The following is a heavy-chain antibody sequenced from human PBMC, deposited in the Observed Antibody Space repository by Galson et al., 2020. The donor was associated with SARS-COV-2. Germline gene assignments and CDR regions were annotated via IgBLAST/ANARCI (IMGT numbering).Heavy chain of an antibody. D-gene: IGHD2-21*02. CDR1: GYAFSDNF. CDR3: LREKGGSGTSISDY. J-gene: IGHJ4*02. CDR2: IDPNSGVT. V-gene: IGHV1-2*02. Sequence: ASVKVSCKASGYAFSDNFIHWVRQVPGQGLQWMGWIDPNSGVTNYAQNFKGRVTMTRDTSISTAYMELTSLRSDDTAVFFCLREKGGSGTSISDYWGQGTLVIVSS.